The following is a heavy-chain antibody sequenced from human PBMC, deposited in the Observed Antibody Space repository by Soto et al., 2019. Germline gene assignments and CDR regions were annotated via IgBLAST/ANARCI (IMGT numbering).Heavy chain of an antibody. CDR3: AREGQAAAGAYNWFDP. J-gene: IGHJ5*02. V-gene: IGHV4-31*03. D-gene: IGHD6-13*01. CDR2: IYYSGST. CDR1: GGSISSGGYY. Sequence: SETLSLTSTVSGGSISSGGYYWSWIRQHPVKGLEWIGYIYYSGSTYYNPSLKSRVTISVDTSKNQFSLKLSSVTAADTAVYYCAREGQAAAGAYNWFDPWGQGTLVTVSS.